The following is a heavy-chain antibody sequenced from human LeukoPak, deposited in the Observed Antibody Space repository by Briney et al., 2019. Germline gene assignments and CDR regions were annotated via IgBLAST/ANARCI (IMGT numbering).Heavy chain of an antibody. D-gene: IGHD5-24*01. V-gene: IGHV3-7*01. Sequence: GGSLRLSCGASGFTYSSYWLSWVRQAPGKGLEWVANLKQDGSEKYYVGSVKGRFTISRDNAKNSLYLQMNSLRAEDTAVYYCARLTVEMATIIPRDAFDIWGQGTMVTVSS. CDR1: GFTYSSYW. J-gene: IGHJ3*02. CDR3: ARLTVEMATIIPRDAFDI. CDR2: LKQDGSEK.